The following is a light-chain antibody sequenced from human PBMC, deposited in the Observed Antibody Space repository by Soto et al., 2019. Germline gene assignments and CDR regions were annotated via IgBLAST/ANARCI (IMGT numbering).Light chain of an antibody. CDR2: GAS. CDR1: QSITNNY. Sequence: EIVLTQSPGTLSLSPGERATLSCRASQSITNNYLAWYQQKPGRAHRLLIYGASSRATGIPDRFSGSGSGTDFTLTISRLEPEDFAMYYCQQYGRSPTWTFGQGTKVDIK. CDR3: QQYGRSPTWT. V-gene: IGKV3-20*01. J-gene: IGKJ1*01.